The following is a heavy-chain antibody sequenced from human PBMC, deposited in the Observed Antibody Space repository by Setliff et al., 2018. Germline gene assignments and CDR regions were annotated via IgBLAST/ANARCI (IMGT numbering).Heavy chain of an antibody. J-gene: IGHJ3*02. CDR2: ISAYNGAT. Sequence: ASVKVSCKTSGYTFTTYGISWVRQAPGQGLEWMGWISAYNGATNYAQKVQGRVTLTTETSTDTAYMELRSLTTDDTAVYYCARDLNRWFGEFAFDIWGQGTMVTVSS. CDR3: ARDLNRWFGEFAFDI. CDR1: GYTFTTYG. V-gene: IGHV1-18*01. D-gene: IGHD3-10*01.